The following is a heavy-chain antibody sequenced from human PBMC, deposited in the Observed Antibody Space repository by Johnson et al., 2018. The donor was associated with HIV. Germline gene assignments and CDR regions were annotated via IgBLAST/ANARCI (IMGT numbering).Heavy chain of an antibody. V-gene: IGHV3-33*01. CDR1: GFTFSSYG. D-gene: IGHD6-13*01. J-gene: IGHJ3*02. Sequence: GLVQPGRSLRLSCAASGFTFSSYGMHWVRQAPGKGLEWVAVIWYDGSNKYYADSVKGRFTISRDNAKNSLYLQMNSLRAEDTAVYYCARAIAAAGTVGVDAFDIWGQGTMVTVSS. CDR2: IWYDGSNK. CDR3: ARAIAAAGTVGVDAFDI.